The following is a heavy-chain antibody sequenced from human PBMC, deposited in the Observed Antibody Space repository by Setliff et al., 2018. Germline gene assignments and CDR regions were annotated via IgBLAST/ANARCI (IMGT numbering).Heavy chain of an antibody. Sequence: ASVKVSCKASGYTFTSYYMHWVRQAPGQGLEWMGIINPSGGSPSYAQKFQGRVTMTRDTSTSTVYMELSSLRSEDTAVYYCARVQMAYGDYSGAFDIWGQGTMVT. CDR1: GYTFTSYY. D-gene: IGHD4-17*01. V-gene: IGHV1-46*03. J-gene: IGHJ3*02. CDR3: ARVQMAYGDYSGAFDI. CDR2: INPSGGSP.